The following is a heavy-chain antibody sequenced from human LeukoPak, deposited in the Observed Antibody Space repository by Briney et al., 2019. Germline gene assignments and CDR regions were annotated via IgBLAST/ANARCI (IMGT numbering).Heavy chain of an antibody. CDR1: GGSISSYY. CDR3: ARGKGTKYYDFWSGPYAFDI. D-gene: IGHD3-3*01. V-gene: IGHV4-59*01. J-gene: IGHJ3*02. CDR2: IYYSGST. Sequence: PSETLSLTCTVSGGSISSYYWSWIRQPPGKGLEWIGYIYYSGSTNYIPSLKSRVTISVDTSKNQFSLKLSSVTAADTAVYYCARGKGTKYYDFWSGPYAFDIWGQGTMVTVSS.